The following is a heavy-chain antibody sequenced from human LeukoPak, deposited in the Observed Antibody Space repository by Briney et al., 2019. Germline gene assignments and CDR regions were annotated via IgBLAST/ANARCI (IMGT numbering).Heavy chain of an antibody. D-gene: IGHD2-15*01. V-gene: IGHV3-64*01. CDR1: GFTFSSYA. CDR3: AREYCSSGSCQYYFDY. Sequence: PGGSLRLSCAASGFTFSSYAMHWVRQAPGQGLEYVSATTSSGDSPYYANSVRGRFTISRDNSKNTLYLQMGSLRAEDMAVYYCAREYCSSGSCQYYFDYWGQGTLVTVSS. J-gene: IGHJ4*02. CDR2: TTSSGDSP.